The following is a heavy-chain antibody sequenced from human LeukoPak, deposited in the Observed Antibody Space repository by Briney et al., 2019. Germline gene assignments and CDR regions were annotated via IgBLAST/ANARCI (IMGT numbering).Heavy chain of an antibody. V-gene: IGHV4-4*07. Sequence: SETLSLTCTVSGGSINNYYWSWIRQPAGEGLEWIGRIYSNGRTSYNPSLKSRVTVSLDTSKNQFSLNLTSVTAADTAVYYWARRALAYYGMDVWGQGTTVTVSS. CDR3: ARRALAYYGMDV. CDR1: GGSINNYY. CDR2: IYSNGRT. J-gene: IGHJ6*02.